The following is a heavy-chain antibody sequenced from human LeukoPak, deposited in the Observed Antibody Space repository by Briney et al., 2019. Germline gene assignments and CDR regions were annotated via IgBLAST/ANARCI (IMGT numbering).Heavy chain of an antibody. V-gene: IGHV3-7*03. CDR2: IKQDGSEK. J-gene: IGHJ4*02. Sequence: PGGSLRLSCAASEFIFSGYWMNWVRQAPGKGLEWVANIKQDGSEKQYVDSVRGRFTISRDNAKNSLYLQMNSLRAEDTAVYYCARTPARYQLLVDYWGQGTLVTVSS. CDR1: EFIFSGYW. CDR3: ARTPARYQLLVDY. D-gene: IGHD2-2*01.